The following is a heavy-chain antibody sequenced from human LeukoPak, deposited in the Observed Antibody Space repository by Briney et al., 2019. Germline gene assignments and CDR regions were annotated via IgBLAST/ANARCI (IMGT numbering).Heavy chain of an antibody. J-gene: IGHJ3*02. Sequence: SETLSLTCAVYGGSFSGYYWSWIRQPPGKGLEWIGEINHSGSTNYNPSLKSRVTMSVDTSKNQFSLKLSSVTAADTAVYYCARAPGDAFDIWGQGTMVTVSS. CDR3: ARAPGDAFDI. CDR2: INHSGST. CDR1: GGSFSGYY. V-gene: IGHV4-34*01.